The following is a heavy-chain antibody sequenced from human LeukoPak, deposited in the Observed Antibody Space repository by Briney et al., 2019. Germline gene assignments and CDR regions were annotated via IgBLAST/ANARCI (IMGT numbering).Heavy chain of an antibody. CDR3: ARDYGDGY. CDR1: GGSISINYY. J-gene: IGHJ4*02. CDR2: ISYSGST. Sequence: SETLSLTCTVSGGSISINYYWSWVRQPPGKGLEWIGYISYSGSTKYNPSLKSRVTMSVDTSKNQFSLKLSSVTAADTAVYYCARDYGDGYWGQGTLVTVSS. V-gene: IGHV4-59*08. D-gene: IGHD4-17*01.